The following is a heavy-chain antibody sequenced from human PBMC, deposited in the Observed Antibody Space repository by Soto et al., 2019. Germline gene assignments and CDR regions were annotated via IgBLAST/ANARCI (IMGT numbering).Heavy chain of an antibody. CDR2: INHSGNT. CDR3: ARTGGVDV. Sequence: QVQLQQWGAGLLKPSETLSLTCAVYGGSFSGYYWSWLRQPPGKGPEWIGEINHSGNTKYTPSLESRVTISVDTSKNQFSLKLNSVSAADTAVYYCARTGGVDVWSQGATVTVSS. CDR1: GGSFSGYY. J-gene: IGHJ6*02. V-gene: IGHV4-34*01.